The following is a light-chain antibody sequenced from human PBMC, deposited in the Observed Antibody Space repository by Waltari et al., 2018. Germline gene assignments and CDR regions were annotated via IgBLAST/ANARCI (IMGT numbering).Light chain of an antibody. J-gene: IGKJ2*01. CDR1: QSVSRY. CDR3: QQRSNWPYT. V-gene: IGKV3-11*01. Sequence: EIVLTQSPASLSLFPGERATLSCRASQSVSRYLAWFQQNPGQAPRLRIYGTSNRATGIPARFSGSGSGTDFTLTISSLEPEDFAVYYCQQRSNWPYTFGQGTKLEIK. CDR2: GTS.